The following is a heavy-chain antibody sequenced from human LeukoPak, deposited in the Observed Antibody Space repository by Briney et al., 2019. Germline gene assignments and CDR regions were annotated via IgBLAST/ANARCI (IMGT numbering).Heavy chain of an antibody. V-gene: IGHV3-23*01. D-gene: IGHD2-21*02. CDR2: ISGSGGST. CDR1: GFTVSSNY. Sequence: GSLRLSCAASGFTVSSNYMSWVRQAPGKGLEWVSAISGSGGSTYYADSVKGRFTISRDNSKNTLYLQMNSLRAEDTAVYYCAKSEPYCGGDCYSPFDYWGQGTLVTVSS. J-gene: IGHJ4*02. CDR3: AKSEPYCGGDCYSPFDY.